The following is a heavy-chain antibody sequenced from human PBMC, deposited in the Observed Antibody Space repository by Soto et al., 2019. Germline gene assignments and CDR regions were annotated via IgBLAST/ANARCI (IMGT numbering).Heavy chain of an antibody. CDR2: INAANGDT. J-gene: IGHJ4*02. Sequence: QVQLVQSGADLREPGASVKVSCKASGYTFTSYPVHWVRQAPGQRLQWMGWINAANGDTGYSQKFQGRVTFTRDTSASTLYMELSSLTSEDTAVYYCARKDYYGAGIDYFDHWGQGTLVTVSS. D-gene: IGHD3-10*01. V-gene: IGHV1-3*01. CDR3: ARKDYYGAGIDYFDH. CDR1: GYTFTSYP.